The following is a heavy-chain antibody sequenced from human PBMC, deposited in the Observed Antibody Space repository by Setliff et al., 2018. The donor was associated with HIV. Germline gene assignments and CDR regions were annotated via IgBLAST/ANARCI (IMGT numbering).Heavy chain of an antibody. CDR2: IRSKPNNYAT. D-gene: IGHD4-4*01. Sequence: LRLSCEASGFIFSDSAMHWVRQASGKGLEWVGRIRSKPNNYATEYAASVKGRFTISRDDSKNTAYLQMNSLKTEDTAVYYCATMTTVTIAFDYWGQGTLVTVSS. V-gene: IGHV3-73*01. CDR1: GFIFSDSA. CDR3: ATMTTVTIAFDY. J-gene: IGHJ4*02.